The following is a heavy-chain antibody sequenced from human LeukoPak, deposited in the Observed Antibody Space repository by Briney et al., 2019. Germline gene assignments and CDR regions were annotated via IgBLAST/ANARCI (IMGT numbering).Heavy chain of an antibody. CDR3: ARRAGAYSHPYDY. Sequence: GGSLRLSCTVSGFTVSSNSMSWVRQAPGKGLEWVSFIYSDNTHYSDSVKGRFTISRDNSKNTLYLQMTSLRAEDAAVYYCARRAGAYSHPYDYWGQGTLVTVSS. J-gene: IGHJ4*02. CDR1: GFTVSSNS. V-gene: IGHV3-53*01. CDR2: IYSDNT. D-gene: IGHD4/OR15-4a*01.